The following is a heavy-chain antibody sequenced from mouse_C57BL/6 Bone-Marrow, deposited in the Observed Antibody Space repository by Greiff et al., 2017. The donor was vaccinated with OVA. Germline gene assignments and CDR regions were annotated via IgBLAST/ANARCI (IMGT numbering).Heavy chain of an antibody. CDR2: IDPSDSYT. Sequence: QVQLQQPGAELVMPGASVKLSCKASGYTFTSYWMHWVKQRPGQGLEWIGEIDPSDSYTNYNQKFKGKSTLTVDKSTSTAYMQLSSLTSEDSAVYDCARTYYGNYDYYAMDYWGQGTSVTVSS. CDR1: GYTFTSYW. CDR3: ARTYYGNYDYYAMDY. J-gene: IGHJ4*01. V-gene: IGHV1-69*01. D-gene: IGHD2-10*01.